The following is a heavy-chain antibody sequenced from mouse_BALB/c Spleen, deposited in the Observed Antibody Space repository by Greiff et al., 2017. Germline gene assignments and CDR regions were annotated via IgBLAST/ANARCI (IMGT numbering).Heavy chain of an antibody. V-gene: IGHV7-3*02. CDR1: GFTFTDYY. CDR2: IRNKANGYTT. J-gene: IGHJ2*01. D-gene: IGHD1-2*01. CDR3: ARWGLLRPYFDY. Sequence: EVMLVESGGGLVQPGGSLRLSCATSGFTFTDYYMSWVRQPPGKALEWLGFIRNKANGYTTEYSASVKGRFTISRDNSQSILYLQMNTLRAEDSATYYCARWGLLRPYFDYWGQGTTLTVSS.